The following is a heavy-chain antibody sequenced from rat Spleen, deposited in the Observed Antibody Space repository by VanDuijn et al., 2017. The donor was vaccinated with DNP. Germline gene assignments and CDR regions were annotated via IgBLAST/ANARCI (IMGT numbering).Heavy chain of an antibody. J-gene: IGHJ3*01. CDR2: IIYDGSSS. D-gene: IGHD4-3*01. Sequence: EVKLVESGGGLVQPGNSLKLSCAASGFTFSDSYMAWVRQAPTKGLEWVATIIYDGSSSYYRDSVKGRFTMSRDNAKSTLYLQMDSLNSEDTATYYCARHGYNSGYAPNWFAYWGQGTLVTVSS. CDR3: ARHGYNSGYAPNWFAY. V-gene: IGHV5-29*01. CDR1: GFTFSDSY.